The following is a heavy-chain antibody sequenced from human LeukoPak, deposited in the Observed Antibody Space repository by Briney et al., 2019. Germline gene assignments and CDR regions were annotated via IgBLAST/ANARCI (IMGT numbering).Heavy chain of an antibody. Sequence: KDGESLKISCKGSGYTFTTYWIGWVRQMPGKGLEWMGIIYPGDSDTRYSPSFQGQVTISADKSISTACLQWSSLKASDTAMYYCARRASSGTYFDYWGQGILVTVSP. J-gene: IGHJ4*02. D-gene: IGHD1-26*01. V-gene: IGHV5-51*01. CDR1: GYTFTTYW. CDR2: IYPGDSDT. CDR3: ARRASSGTYFDY.